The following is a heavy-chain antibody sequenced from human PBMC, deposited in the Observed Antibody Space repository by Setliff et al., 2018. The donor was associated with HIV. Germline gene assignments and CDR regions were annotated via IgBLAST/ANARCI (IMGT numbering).Heavy chain of an antibody. CDR1: GFSFSSYA. Sequence: RLSCAASGFSFSSYAMSWVRQAPGKGLEWVSTLSGSGDSTYYADSVKGRFTISRDNSKNSLYLQMNSLKAEDTALYYCAKDRIAAALDYWGQGALVTVSS. CDR3: AKDRIAAALDY. CDR2: LSGSGDST. D-gene: IGHD6-13*01. V-gene: IGHV3-23*01. J-gene: IGHJ4*02.